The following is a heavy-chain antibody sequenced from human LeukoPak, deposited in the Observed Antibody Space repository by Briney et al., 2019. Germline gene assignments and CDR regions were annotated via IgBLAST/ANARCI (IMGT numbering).Heavy chain of an antibody. CDR3: ARDSQPGIAVAGNWFDP. CDR1: GFTFSSYA. CDR2: IKQDGSEK. D-gene: IGHD6-19*01. Sequence: PGGSLRLSCAASGFTFSSYAMSWVRQAPGKGLEWVANIKQDGSEKYYVDSVKGRFTISRDNAKNSLYLQMNSLRAEDTAVYYCARDSQPGIAVAGNWFDPWGQGTLVTVSS. V-gene: IGHV3-7*03. J-gene: IGHJ5*02.